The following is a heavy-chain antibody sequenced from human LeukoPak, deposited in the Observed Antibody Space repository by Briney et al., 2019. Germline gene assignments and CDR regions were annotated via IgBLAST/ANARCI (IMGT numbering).Heavy chain of an antibody. CDR2: FDPEDGET. CDR1: GYTLTELS. CDR3: ARDLTMVRGVNY. D-gene: IGHD3-10*01. J-gene: IGHJ4*02. V-gene: IGHV1-24*01. Sequence: WASVKVSCKVSGYTLTELSMHWVRQAPGKGLEWMGGFDPEDGETIYAQKFQGRVTMTEDTSTDTAYMELSSLRSEDTAVYYCARDLTMVRGVNYWGQGTLVTVSS.